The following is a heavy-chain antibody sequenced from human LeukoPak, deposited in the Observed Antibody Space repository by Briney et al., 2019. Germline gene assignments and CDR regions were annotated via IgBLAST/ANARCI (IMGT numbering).Heavy chain of an antibody. V-gene: IGHV3-21*01. CDR2: IRSSSTYI. CDR1: GFTFSSYA. D-gene: IGHD6-19*01. CDR3: ARSARCSHSSGWSGPCFVDY. J-gene: IGHJ4*02. Sequence: PGGSLRLSCAASGFTFSSYAMSWVRQAPGKGLEWVSSIRSSSTYIYYADSVEGRFTISRENAKNLLYLQINSMRAEDTAVYCCARSARCSHSSGWSGPCFVDYWGQGTLVTVSS.